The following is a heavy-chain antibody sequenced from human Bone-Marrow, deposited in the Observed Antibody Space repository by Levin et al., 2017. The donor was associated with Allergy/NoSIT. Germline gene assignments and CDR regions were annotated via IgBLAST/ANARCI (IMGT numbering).Heavy chain of an antibody. J-gene: IGHJ6*02. CDR1: GGTFSSYA. CDR3: ARDLERSRFNSYLGDYGMDV. CDR2: IIPIFGTA. D-gene: IGHD1-26*01. Sequence: GASVKVSCKASGGTFSSYAISWVRQAPGQGLEWMGGIIPIFGTANYAQKFQGRVTITADESTSTAYMELSSLRSEDTAVYYCARDLERSRFNSYLGDYGMDVWGQGTTVTVSS. V-gene: IGHV1-69*13.